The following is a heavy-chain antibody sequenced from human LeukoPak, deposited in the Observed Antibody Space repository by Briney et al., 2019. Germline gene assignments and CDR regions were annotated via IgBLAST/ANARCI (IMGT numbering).Heavy chain of an antibody. CDR2: INPSGGST. CDR3: AREGYCSSTSCYNFQH. D-gene: IGHD2-2*02. CDR1: GYTFTGYY. Sequence: ASVKVSCKASGYTFTGYYMHWVRQAPGQGLEWMGIINPSGGSTKYAQKFQGRVTMTRDTSTSTVYMELSSLRSEDTAVYYCAREGYCSSTSCYNFQHWGQGTLVTVSS. J-gene: IGHJ1*01. V-gene: IGHV1-46*01.